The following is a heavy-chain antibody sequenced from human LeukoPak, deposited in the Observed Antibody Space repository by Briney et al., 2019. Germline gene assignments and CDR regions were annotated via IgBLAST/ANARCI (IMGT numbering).Heavy chain of an antibody. CDR3: ARDSWSGYFNWFDP. Sequence: ASVKVSCKASGGTFSSYAISWVRQAPGQGLEWMGRINPNSGGTNYAQKFQGRVTMTRDTSISTAYMELSRLRSDDTAVYYCARDSWSGYFNWFDPWGQGTLVTVSS. CDR2: INPNSGGT. J-gene: IGHJ5*02. CDR1: GGTFSSYA. D-gene: IGHD3-3*01. V-gene: IGHV1-2*06.